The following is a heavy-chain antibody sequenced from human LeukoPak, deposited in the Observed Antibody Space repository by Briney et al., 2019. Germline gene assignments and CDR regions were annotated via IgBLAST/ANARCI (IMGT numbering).Heavy chain of an antibody. D-gene: IGHD3-22*01. J-gene: IGHJ4*02. CDR1: GGTFSSYA. CDR3: AGDYYDSNGMDY. V-gene: IGHV1-46*01. Sequence: ASVKVSCKASGGTFSSYAISWVRQAPGQGLEWMGIINPSGGSTSYAQKFQGRVTMTRDTSTSTVYMELSSLRSEDTAVYYCAGDYYDSNGMDYWGQGTLVTVSS. CDR2: INPSGGST.